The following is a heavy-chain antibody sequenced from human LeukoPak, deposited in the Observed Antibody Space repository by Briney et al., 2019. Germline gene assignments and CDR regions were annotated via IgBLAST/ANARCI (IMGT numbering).Heavy chain of an antibody. CDR1: GFTFSSYG. CDR3: ATVGARDQYYFDY. D-gene: IGHD3-10*01. J-gene: IGHJ4*02. V-gene: IGHV3-15*01. CDR2: IKSKTDGGTT. Sequence: GGSLRLSCAASGFTFSSYGMHWVRQAPGKGLEWVGRIKSKTDGGTTDHAAPVKGRFTISRDDSKNTLYLQMNSLKTEDTAVYYCATVGARDQYYFDYWGQGTLVTVSP.